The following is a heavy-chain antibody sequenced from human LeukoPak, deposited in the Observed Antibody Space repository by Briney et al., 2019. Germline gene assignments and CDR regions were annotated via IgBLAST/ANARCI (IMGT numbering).Heavy chain of an antibody. J-gene: IGHJ4*02. Sequence: GASLRLSCAASGFTFTSYAMSWVRQAPGKGLEWVSAISGSGGSTYYTDSVKGRSTISRDNSKNTLYLQMNSLRAEDTALYYCAKDRGDTSSPPFDYWGQGTLVTISS. D-gene: IGHD2-2*01. CDR3: AKDRGDTSSPPFDY. V-gene: IGHV3-23*01. CDR1: GFTFTSYA. CDR2: ISGSGGST.